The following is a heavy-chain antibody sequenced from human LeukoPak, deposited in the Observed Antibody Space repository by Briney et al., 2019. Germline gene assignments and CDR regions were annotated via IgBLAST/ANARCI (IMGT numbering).Heavy chain of an antibody. J-gene: IGHJ6*02. D-gene: IGHD6-19*01. CDR3: ARDLYSSGWYSPPYYYYGMDV. Sequence: SVKVSCKASGGTFSSYAISWVRQAPGQGLEWMGRIIPILGIANYVQKFQGRVTITADKSTSTAYMELSSLRSEDTAVYYCARDLYSSGWYSPPYYYYGMDVWGQGTTVTVSS. CDR1: GGTFSSYA. CDR2: IIPILGIA. V-gene: IGHV1-69*04.